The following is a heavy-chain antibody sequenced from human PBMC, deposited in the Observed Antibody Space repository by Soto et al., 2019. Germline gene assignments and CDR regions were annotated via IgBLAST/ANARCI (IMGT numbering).Heavy chain of an antibody. CDR3: ARLITPITIFGVVIFGAFDI. CDR2: IIPIFGTA. J-gene: IGHJ3*02. V-gene: IGHV1-69*13. Sequence: SVKVSCKASGGTFISYAISWLRQSPLQVREWMGGIIPIFGTANYAQKFQGRVTITADESTSTAYMELSSLRSEDTAVYYCARLITPITIFGVVIFGAFDIWGQGTMVTVSS. CDR1: GGTFISYA. D-gene: IGHD3-3*01.